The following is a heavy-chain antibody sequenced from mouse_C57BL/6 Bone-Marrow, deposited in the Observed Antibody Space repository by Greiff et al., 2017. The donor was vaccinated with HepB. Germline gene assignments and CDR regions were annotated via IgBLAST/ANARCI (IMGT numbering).Heavy chain of an antibody. J-gene: IGHJ4*01. D-gene: IGHD2-5*01. CDR2: INSDGGST. CDR1: EYEFPSHD. Sequence: EVKLMESGGGLVQPGESLKLSCESNEYEFPSHDMSWVRKTPEKRLELVAAINSDGGSTYYPDTMERRVIISRDNTKKTLYLQMSSLRSEDTALYYCASYSNYYAMGYWGQGTSVTVAS. CDR3: ASYSNYYAMGY. V-gene: IGHV5-2*01.